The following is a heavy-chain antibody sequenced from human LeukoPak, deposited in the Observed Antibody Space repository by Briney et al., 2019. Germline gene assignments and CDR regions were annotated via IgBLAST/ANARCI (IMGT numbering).Heavy chain of an antibody. J-gene: IGHJ4*02. CDR1: GDSVSSNSGV. V-gene: IGHV6-1*01. D-gene: IGHD6-19*01. CDR2: TYYRSKWYN. Sequence: SQTLSLTCAISGDSVSSNSGVWNWIRQSPSRGLEWLGRTYYRSKWYNDYAVSVKSRITINPDTSKNQSSLQLNSVTPEDTAVYYCARSLLGAVAGTIAYFDYWGQGTLVTASS. CDR3: ARSLLGAVAGTIAYFDY.